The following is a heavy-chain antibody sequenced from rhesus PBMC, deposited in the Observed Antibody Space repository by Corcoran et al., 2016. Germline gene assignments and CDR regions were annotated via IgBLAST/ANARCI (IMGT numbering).Heavy chain of an antibody. D-gene: IGHD6-25*01. CDR2: IRNKANVGTT. V-gene: IGHV3-116*02. Sequence: EVRLVESGGALVQPGGSLRLSCAASGFTFSDYYMTWVRQAPGKGPEGLGFIRNKANVGTTEYAASVKVRVTISRDDSKSIASLQMNSLKTEDTAVYYCTRKIPAARGPFDYGGQGVLVTVSS. CDR1: GFTFSDYY. J-gene: IGHJ4*01. CDR3: TRKIPAARGPFDY.